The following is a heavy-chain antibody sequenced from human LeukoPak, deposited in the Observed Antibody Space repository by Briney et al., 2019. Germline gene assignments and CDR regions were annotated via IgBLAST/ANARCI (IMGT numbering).Heavy chain of an antibody. J-gene: IGHJ5*02. CDR1: GFTVSSNY. CDR2: INQDGTDK. D-gene: IGHD1-26*01. CDR3: AREIVGTHKSRFDP. Sequence: PGGSLRLSCAASGFTVSSNYMSWLRQAPGKGLEWVANINQDGTDKYYVDSVKGRFTISRDNAKNSLYLQMNSLRAEDTAVYYCAREIVGTHKSRFDPWGQGTLVTVSS. V-gene: IGHV3-7*03.